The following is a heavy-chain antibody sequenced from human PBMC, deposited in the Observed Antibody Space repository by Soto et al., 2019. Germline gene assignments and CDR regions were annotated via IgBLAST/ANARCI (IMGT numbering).Heavy chain of an antibody. J-gene: IGHJ4*02. CDR3: AREGGIVGATTVDY. CDR1: GGSISSGDYY. CDR2: IYYSGST. Sequence: SETLSLTCTVSGGSISSGDYYWSWIRQPPGKGLEWIGYIYYSGSTYYNPSLKSRVTISVDTSKNQFSLKLSSVTAADTAVYYCAREGGIVGATTVDYWGQGTLVTVAS. D-gene: IGHD1-26*01. V-gene: IGHV4-30-4*01.